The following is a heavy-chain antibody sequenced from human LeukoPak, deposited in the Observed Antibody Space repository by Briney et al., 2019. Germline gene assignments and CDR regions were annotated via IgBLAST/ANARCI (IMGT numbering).Heavy chain of an antibody. CDR2: IKSKTDGGTT. CDR3: AKGMSGSSPYNWFDP. J-gene: IGHJ5*02. D-gene: IGHD1-26*01. V-gene: IGHV3-15*01. Sequence: GGSLRLSCAASGFTFSNAWMSWVRQAPGKGLEWVGRIKSKTDGGTTDYAAPVKGRFTISRDDSKNTLYLQMNSLKTEDTAVYYCAKGMSGSSPYNWFDPWGQGTLVTVSS. CDR1: GFTFSNAW.